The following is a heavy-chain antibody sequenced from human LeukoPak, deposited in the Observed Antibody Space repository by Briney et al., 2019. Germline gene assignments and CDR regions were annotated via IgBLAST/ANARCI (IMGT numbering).Heavy chain of an antibody. V-gene: IGHV3-21*01. CDR2: ISGSGTYI. Sequence: GGSLRLSCVASGFTFSNYNMNWVRQAPGKGLEWVSSISGSGTYIYYADSLKGRFTISRDNAKNSLYLQMNSLRAEDTAVYYCARGPGIAVAPLQHWGQGTLVTVSS. J-gene: IGHJ1*01. CDR3: ARGPGIAVAPLQH. CDR1: GFTFSNYN. D-gene: IGHD6-19*01.